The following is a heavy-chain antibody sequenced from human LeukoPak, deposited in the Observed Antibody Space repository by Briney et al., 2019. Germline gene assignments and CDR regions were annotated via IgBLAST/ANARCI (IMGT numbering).Heavy chain of an antibody. V-gene: IGHV3-66*01. J-gene: IGHJ4*02. CDR2: IYSGGST. D-gene: IGHD3-22*01. CDR3: AGGYYDSSGYYYPIDY. Sequence: GGSMRLSCAASGFTVSSNYMSWVRQAPGKGLEWVSLIYSGGSTYYADSVKGRFTISRDNSKNTLYLQMNSLRAEDTAVYYCAGGYYDSSGYYYPIDYWGQGTLVTVSS. CDR1: GFTVSSNY.